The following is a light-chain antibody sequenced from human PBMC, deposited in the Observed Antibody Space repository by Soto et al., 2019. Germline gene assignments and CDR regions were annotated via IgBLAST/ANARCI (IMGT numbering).Light chain of an antibody. V-gene: IGKV3-20*01. Sequence: EIVLTQSPGTLSLSPGERATLSCRASQSVSNNYLAWYQQKPGQAPRLLIYGASNRATGIPDRFSGSGSGTDFTLTISRLEPEDFAVYYCQQYNSWPLTFGGVTKVDIK. CDR2: GAS. J-gene: IGKJ4*01. CDR1: QSVSNNY. CDR3: QQYNSWPLT.